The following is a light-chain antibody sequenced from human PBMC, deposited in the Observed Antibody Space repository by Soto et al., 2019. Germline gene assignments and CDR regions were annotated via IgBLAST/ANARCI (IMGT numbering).Light chain of an antibody. CDR2: DVA. CDR1: SSDIGGYNF. Sequence: QSVLTQPASVSGSPGQSITISCTGTSSDIGGYNFVSWYQQHPGNAPNLIIYDVASRPSGVSDRFSGSKSGNAASLTISGLQAEDEALYYCNSYTTSGAIVFGGVTKLTVL. CDR3: NSYTTSGAIV. V-gene: IGLV2-14*03. J-gene: IGLJ3*02.